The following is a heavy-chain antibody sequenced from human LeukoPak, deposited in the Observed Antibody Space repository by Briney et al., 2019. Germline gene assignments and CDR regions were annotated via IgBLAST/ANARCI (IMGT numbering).Heavy chain of an antibody. V-gene: IGHV3-7*01. CDR1: GFTFSSYW. CDR3: ARDPDPYYFDY. Sequence: GGSLRLSCAASGFTFSSYWMSWVRQAPGKGLEWVANMKQDGSEKYYVDSVKGRFTISRDNAKNSLYLQMNSLRAEDTAVYYCARDPDPYYFDYWGQGTLVTVSS. J-gene: IGHJ4*02. CDR2: MKQDGSEK.